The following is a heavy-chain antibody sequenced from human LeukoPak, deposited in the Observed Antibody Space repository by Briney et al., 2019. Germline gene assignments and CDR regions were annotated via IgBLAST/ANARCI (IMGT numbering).Heavy chain of an antibody. CDR3: ARDPGKRRIVYYFDY. V-gene: IGHV3-30*04. Sequence: PGGSLRLSCAASGFTFSSYAMHWVRQAPGKGLEWVAVISYDGSSKYYADSVKGQFSISRDNSKNTLYLQMNSLRAEDTAVYYCARDPGKRRIVYYFDYWGQGTLVTVSS. D-gene: IGHD5/OR15-5a*01. J-gene: IGHJ4*02. CDR1: GFTFSSYA. CDR2: ISYDGSSK.